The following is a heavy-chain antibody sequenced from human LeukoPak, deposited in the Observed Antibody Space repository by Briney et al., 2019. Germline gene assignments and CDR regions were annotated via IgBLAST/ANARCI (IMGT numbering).Heavy chain of an antibody. CDR2: INPDGNKK. D-gene: IGHD5-18*01. CDR1: GFTFSTYS. Sequence: GGSLRLSCVASGFTFSTYSINWVRHAPGKGLEWVASINPDGNKKYSADSVKGRFTISRDNAENSLYLQMNSLRVEDTAFYYCARDLAYSRLDYWGQGMLVTVSS. V-gene: IGHV3-7*01. CDR3: ARDLAYSRLDY. J-gene: IGHJ4*02.